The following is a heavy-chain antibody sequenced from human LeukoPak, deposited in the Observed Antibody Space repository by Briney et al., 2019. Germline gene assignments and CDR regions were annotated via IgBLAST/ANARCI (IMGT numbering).Heavy chain of an antibody. V-gene: IGHV4-34*01. CDR3: ARGLGEMATSRVVDY. CDR2: INHSGST. D-gene: IGHD5-24*01. CDR1: GGSFSGYY. J-gene: IGHJ4*02. Sequence: SETLSLTCAVYGGSFSGYYWSWIRQPPGKGLEWIGEINHSGSTNYNPSLKSRVTISVDTSKNQFSLKLSSVTAADTAVYYCARGLGEMATSRVVDYWGQGTLVTVSS.